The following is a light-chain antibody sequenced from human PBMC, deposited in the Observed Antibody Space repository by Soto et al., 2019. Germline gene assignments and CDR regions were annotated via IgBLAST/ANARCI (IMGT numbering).Light chain of an antibody. CDR3: QRYNNWPLT. V-gene: IGKV3D-15*01. J-gene: IGKJ4*01. CDR2: GAS. Sequence: EIVLTQFPGTLSLSPGERATLSCRASQSVTSSSLAWYQQKVGRAPRVLIYGASNRATGIPDRFSGSRSGPEFTLTINSLQSEDFAIYYCQRYNNWPLTFGGGTKVDIK. CDR1: QSVTSSS.